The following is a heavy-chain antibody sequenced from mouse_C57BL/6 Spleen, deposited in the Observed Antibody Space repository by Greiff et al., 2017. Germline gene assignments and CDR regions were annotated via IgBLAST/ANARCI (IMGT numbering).Heavy chain of an antibody. CDR2: ISSGGSYT. CDR3: ARRWDY. Sequence: DVQLVESGGDLVKPGGSLKLSCAASGFTFSSYGMSWVRQTPDKRLEWVATISSGGSYTYYPDSVKGRFTISRDNAKNTLYLQMSSLKSEDTAMYYCARRWDYWGQGTSVTVSS. V-gene: IGHV5-6*02. J-gene: IGHJ4*01. CDR1: GFTFSSYG.